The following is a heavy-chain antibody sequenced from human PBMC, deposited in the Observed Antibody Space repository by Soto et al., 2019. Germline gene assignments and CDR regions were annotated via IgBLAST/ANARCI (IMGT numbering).Heavy chain of an antibody. J-gene: IGHJ5*02. V-gene: IGHV4-31*03. CDR1: GGSISSGDYY. CDR3: AREAGVVVPAAQPIWWFGP. Sequence: QVQLQESGPGLVKPSQTLSLTCTVSGGSISSGDYYWSWIRQHPGKGLEWIGYISYSGSTYYNPSLQSRVTMPVDTSKTQYSLRRSSVTAADTAVYYCAREAGVVVPAAQPIWWFGPWGRGTLVTVT. D-gene: IGHD2-2*01. CDR2: ISYSGST.